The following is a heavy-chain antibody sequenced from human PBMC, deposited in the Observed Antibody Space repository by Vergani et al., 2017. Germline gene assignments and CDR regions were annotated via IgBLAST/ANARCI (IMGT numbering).Heavy chain of an antibody. V-gene: IGHV4-34*01. Sequence: QVQLQESGPGLVKPSETLSLTCTVSGGSISGYYWSWIRQPPGKGLEWIGEINHSGSTNYNPSLKSRVTISVDTSKNQFSLKLSSVTAADTAVYYCAREGGRGAILRRYYFDYWGQGTLVTVSS. D-gene: IGHD3-10*01. CDR3: AREGGRGAILRRYYFDY. J-gene: IGHJ4*02. CDR1: GGSISGYY. CDR2: INHSGST.